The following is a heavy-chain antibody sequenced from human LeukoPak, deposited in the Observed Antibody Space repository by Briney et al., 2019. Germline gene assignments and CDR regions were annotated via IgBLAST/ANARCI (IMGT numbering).Heavy chain of an antibody. CDR2: VDPEDGET. CDR3: TSYGGKPHYYFDY. J-gene: IGHJ4*02. D-gene: IGHD4-23*01. V-gene: IGHV1-69-2*01. CDR1: GYTFTDYY. Sequence: ASVKVSCKASGYTFTDYYMHWGQQAPGKGLECVGRVDPEDGETIYAEKFQGRVTITADTSTDTAYMELSSLRSEDTAVYCCTSYGGKPHYYFDYWGQGTLVTVSS.